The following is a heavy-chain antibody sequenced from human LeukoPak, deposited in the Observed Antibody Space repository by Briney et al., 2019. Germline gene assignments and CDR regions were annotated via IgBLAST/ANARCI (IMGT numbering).Heavy chain of an antibody. J-gene: IGHJ4*02. D-gene: IGHD2-15*01. V-gene: IGHV3-30*04. CDR3: ARGPAMAVGSFDY. CDR1: GFTFSSYA. Sequence: PGGSLRLSCAASGFTFSSYAMHWVRQAPGNGLEWVAVISYDGSNKYYADSVKGRFTISRDNSKNTLYLQMNSLRAEDTAVYYCARGPAMAVGSFDYWGQGTLVTVSS. CDR2: ISYDGSNK.